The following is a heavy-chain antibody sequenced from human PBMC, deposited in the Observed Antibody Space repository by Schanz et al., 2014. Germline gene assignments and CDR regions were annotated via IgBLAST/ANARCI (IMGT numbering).Heavy chain of an antibody. Sequence: VQLVESGGYLVQPGGSLRLSCSASGFTFSSYAMHWVRQASGKGLEWVAVIWYDENNKYYADSVKGRFTMSRDNSKNTLYLQMNSLRAEDTAVYYCAKDPSHGDYDYYFDYWGQGTLVTVSS. CDR2: IWYDENNK. J-gene: IGHJ4*02. D-gene: IGHD3-22*01. CDR1: GFTFSSYA. V-gene: IGHV3-33*06. CDR3: AKDPSHGDYDYYFDY.